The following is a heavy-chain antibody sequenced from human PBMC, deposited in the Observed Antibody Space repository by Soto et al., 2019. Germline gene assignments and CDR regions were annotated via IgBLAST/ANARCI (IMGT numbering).Heavy chain of an antibody. V-gene: IGHV3-23*01. Sequence: GGSLRLSCAASGFTFSSYAMSWVRQAPGKGLEWVSAISGSGGSTYYADSVKGRFTISRDNSKNTLYLQMNSLRAEDTAVYYCAKDSHSKRLYSGYDYDYWGQGTLVTVSS. CDR3: AKDSHSKRLYSGYDYDY. J-gene: IGHJ4*02. CDR2: ISGSGGST. CDR1: GFTFSSYA. D-gene: IGHD5-12*01.